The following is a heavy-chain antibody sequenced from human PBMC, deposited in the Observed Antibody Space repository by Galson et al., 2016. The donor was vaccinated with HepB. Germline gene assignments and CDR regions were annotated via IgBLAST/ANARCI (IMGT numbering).Heavy chain of an antibody. CDR3: ARLRRIVTTGSWSSPSYFDY. Sequence: SVKVSCKASGYILTGYYVHWVRQAPGQGLEWMGWIDPRSGGTIYAENFQGRVTMTRDTFINTASMELSRLRSADTAVYYCARLRRIVTTGSWSSPSYFDYWGQGTLVTVSS. V-gene: IGHV1-2*02. CDR2: IDPRSGGT. D-gene: IGHD1-26*01. CDR1: GYILTGYY. J-gene: IGHJ4*02.